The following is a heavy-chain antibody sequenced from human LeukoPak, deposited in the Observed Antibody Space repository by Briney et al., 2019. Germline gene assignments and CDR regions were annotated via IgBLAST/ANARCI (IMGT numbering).Heavy chain of an antibody. CDR2: INAGNGNT. CDR1: GYTFTSYA. V-gene: IGHV1-3*01. D-gene: IGHD3-22*01. Sequence: GASVKVSCKASGYTFTSYAMHWVRQAPGQRLEWMGWINAGNGNTKYSQKFQGRVTITRDTSASIAYMELRSLRSDDTAVYYCASSTPIVVGGFDYWGQGTLVTVSS. J-gene: IGHJ4*02. CDR3: ASSTPIVVGGFDY.